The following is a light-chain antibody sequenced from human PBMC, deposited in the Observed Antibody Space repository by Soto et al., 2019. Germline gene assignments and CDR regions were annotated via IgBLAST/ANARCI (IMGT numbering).Light chain of an antibody. J-gene: IGKJ2*01. V-gene: IGKV3D-20*02. CDR3: QQRSNWRYT. CDR2: DAS. CDR1: QTVRNNY. Sequence: EFVLTQSPGTLSLSPGERATLSCRASQTVRNNYLAWYQQKPGQAPRLLIYDASSRATGIPDRFSGGGSGTDFTLTISSLEPEDFAVYYCQQRSNWRYTFGQGTKLEIK.